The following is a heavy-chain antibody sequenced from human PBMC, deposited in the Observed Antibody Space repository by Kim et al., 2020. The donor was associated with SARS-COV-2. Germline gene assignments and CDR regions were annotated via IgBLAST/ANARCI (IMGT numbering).Heavy chain of an antibody. D-gene: IGHD2-2*03. CDR1: GGSISSGGYS. Sequence: SETLSLTCAVSGGSISSGGYSWSWIRQPPGKGLEWIGYIYHSGSTYYNPSLKSRVTISVDRSKNQFSLKLSSVTAADTAVYYCARQGGYCSSTSCYFLGMDVWGQGTTVTVSS. CDR3: ARQGGYCSSTSCYFLGMDV. V-gene: IGHV4-30-2*01. CDR2: IYHSGST. J-gene: IGHJ6*02.